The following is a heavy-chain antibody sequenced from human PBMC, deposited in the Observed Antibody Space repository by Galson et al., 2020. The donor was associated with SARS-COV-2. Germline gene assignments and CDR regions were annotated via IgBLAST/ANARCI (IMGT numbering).Heavy chain of an antibody. CDR3: ARVEDYYDSSGLDY. Sequence: GGSLRLSCAASGFTFSSYWMSWVRQAPGKGLEWVANIKQDGSEKYYVDSVEGRFTISRDNAKNSLYLQMNSLRAEDTAVYYCARVEDYYDSSGLDYWGQGTLVTVSS. CDR1: GFTFSSYW. V-gene: IGHV3-7*01. D-gene: IGHD3-22*01. CDR2: IKQDGSEK. J-gene: IGHJ4*02.